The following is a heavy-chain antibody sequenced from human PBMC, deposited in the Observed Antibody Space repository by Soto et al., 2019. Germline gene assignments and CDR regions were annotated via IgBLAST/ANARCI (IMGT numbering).Heavy chain of an antibody. J-gene: IGHJ4*02. CDR1: GYTFTSSG. Sequence: ASVKVSCTASGYTFTSSGINWVRQAPGQGLEWMGWISAYNGNTNYAQKLQGRVTMTTDTSTSTAYMDLRSLRSDDTAVYYCARDRGSYALDYWGQGTLVTVSS. CDR3: ARDRGSYALDY. CDR2: ISAYNGNT. D-gene: IGHD1-26*01. V-gene: IGHV1-18*01.